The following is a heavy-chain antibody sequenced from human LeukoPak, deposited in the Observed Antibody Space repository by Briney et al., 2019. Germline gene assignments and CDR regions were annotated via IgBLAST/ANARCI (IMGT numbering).Heavy chain of an antibody. CDR1: GFTFSSFA. CDR2: IRGSGGST. Sequence: GGSLRLSCAASGFTFSSFAMSWVRQAPGKGLEWVSAIRGSGGSTYYADSVKGRFTISRDNSKNTLYLQMNSLRAEDTAVYYCARTSMVTPRYYYYGMDVWGQGTTVTVSS. D-gene: IGHD5-18*01. V-gene: IGHV3-23*01. CDR3: ARTSMVTPRYYYYGMDV. J-gene: IGHJ6*02.